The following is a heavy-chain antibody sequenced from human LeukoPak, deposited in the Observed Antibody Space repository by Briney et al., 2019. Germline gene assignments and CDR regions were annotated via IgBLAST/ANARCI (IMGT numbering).Heavy chain of an antibody. CDR1: GGSISSGGYS. Sequence: SQTLSLTCAVSGGSISSGGYSWSWIRQPPGKGLEWIGYIYHSGSTYYNPSLKSRVTISVDRSKNQFSLKLSSVTAADTAVYYCARGGYSYGSHRFDYWGQGTLVTVSS. CDR3: ARGGYSYGSHRFDY. J-gene: IGHJ4*02. CDR2: IYHSGST. V-gene: IGHV4-30-2*01. D-gene: IGHD5-18*01.